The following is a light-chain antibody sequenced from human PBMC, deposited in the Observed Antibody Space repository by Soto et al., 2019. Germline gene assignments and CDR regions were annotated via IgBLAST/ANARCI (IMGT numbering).Light chain of an antibody. Sequence: EIVLTQSPGTLSLSPGERATLSCRASQSVSSSYLAWYQQKPGQAPRLLIYGASSRATGIPGRFSGSGSGTDFTLTISRLEPEDFAVYYCRQYGSSPLFTFGPGTKVDIK. CDR1: QSVSSSY. CDR3: RQYGSSPLFT. CDR2: GAS. V-gene: IGKV3-20*01. J-gene: IGKJ3*01.